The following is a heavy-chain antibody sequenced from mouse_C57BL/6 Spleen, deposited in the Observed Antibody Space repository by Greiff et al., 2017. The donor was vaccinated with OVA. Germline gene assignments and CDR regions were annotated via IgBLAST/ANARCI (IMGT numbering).Heavy chain of an antibody. CDR1: GYTFTDYH. J-gene: IGHJ4*01. CDR3: ERKGYYSNYYAMDY. CDR2: INPNNGGT. Sequence: EVQLQQSGPELVKPGASLKIPCTASGYTFTDYHMDWVKQSHGKSLEWIGDINPNNGGTIYNQKFKGKATLTVDKSSSTAYMDLRSLTSEDTAVYYCERKGYYSNYYAMDYWGQGTSVTVSS. D-gene: IGHD2-5*01. V-gene: IGHV1-18*01.